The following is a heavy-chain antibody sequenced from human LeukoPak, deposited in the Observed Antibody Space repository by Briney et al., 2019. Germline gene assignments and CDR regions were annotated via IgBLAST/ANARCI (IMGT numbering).Heavy chain of an antibody. D-gene: IGHD6-13*01. J-gene: IGHJ5*02. CDR2: IYYSGST. Sequence: SQTLSLTCTVSGGSISSGDYYWSWIRQPPGKGLEWIGYIYYSGSTYYNPSLKSRVTISADTSKNQFSLKLSSVTAADTAVYYCARGGLYSSSWLNWFDPWGQGTLVTVSS. CDR1: GGSISSGDYY. CDR3: ARGGLYSSSWLNWFDP. V-gene: IGHV4-30-4*01.